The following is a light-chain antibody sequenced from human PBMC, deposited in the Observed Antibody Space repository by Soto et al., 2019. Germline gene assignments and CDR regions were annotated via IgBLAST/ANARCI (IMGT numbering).Light chain of an antibody. CDR2: AAS. CDR3: QQYNSYPLT. J-gene: IGKJ4*01. CDR1: QGIGND. V-gene: IGKV1-17*01. Sequence: DIQMTQSPSSLSASVGDRVTITCRASQGIGNDLGWYQQKPGNAPKRLIYAASSLQSGVPSRFSGSESGTEFTLTISSLQPEDFATYYCQQYNSYPLTFGGGTKAEV.